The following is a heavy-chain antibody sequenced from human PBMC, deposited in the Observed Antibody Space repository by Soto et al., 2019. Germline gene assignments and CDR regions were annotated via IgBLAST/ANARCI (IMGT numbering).Heavy chain of an antibody. CDR1: AGSFSHYY. J-gene: IGHJ3*02. Sequence: QVQQQPWGAGLLKPSETLSLTCAVYAGSFSHYYWNWIRQSPGKGLEWIGKIKHSGSSNYNPSLRSRVSMSVDMSQNQFSLRLTSVTAADTAVYYCARGGSSDWQVALDIWGQGTMVTVSS. D-gene: IGHD6-19*01. V-gene: IGHV4-34*01. CDR2: IKHSGSS. CDR3: ARGGSSDWQVALDI.